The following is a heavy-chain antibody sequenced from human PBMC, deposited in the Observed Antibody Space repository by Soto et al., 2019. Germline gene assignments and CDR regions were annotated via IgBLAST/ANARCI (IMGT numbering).Heavy chain of an antibody. D-gene: IGHD1-1*01. Sequence: GGSLRLSCVASGFNFGTYAIHWVSQAPGKGLQWVALIAYDGINTYYADSVKGRFTISRDNSKNTLHLQMNSLRPEDTGVYFCARVTPGNNLYYFSGLDVWGQGTSVTVSS. CDR3: ARVTPGNNLYYFSGLDV. J-gene: IGHJ6*02. CDR1: GFNFGTYA. CDR2: IAYDGINT. V-gene: IGHV3-30-3*01.